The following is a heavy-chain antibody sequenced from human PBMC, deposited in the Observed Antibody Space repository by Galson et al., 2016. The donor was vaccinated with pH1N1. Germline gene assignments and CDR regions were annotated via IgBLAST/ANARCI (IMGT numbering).Heavy chain of an antibody. CDR2: MSSSGRTI. CDR3: ARRGYGGEDFDY. J-gene: IGHJ4*02. Sequence: SLRLSCAASGFTFSSYEMNWVCQAPGKGLEWVSYMSSSGRTIYYADSVKGRFTISRDKAKNSLYLQMNSLRAEDTAVYYCARRGYGGEDFDYWGQGTLVTVSS. CDR1: GFTFSSYE. V-gene: IGHV3-48*03. D-gene: IGHD4-23*01.